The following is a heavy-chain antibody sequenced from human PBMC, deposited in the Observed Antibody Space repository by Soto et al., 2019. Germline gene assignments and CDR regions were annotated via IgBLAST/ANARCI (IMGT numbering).Heavy chain of an antibody. CDR3: ARGGGYCSSTSCANWFDP. CDR1: GGTFSSYA. CDR2: IIPIFGTA. V-gene: IGHV1-69*01. D-gene: IGHD2-2*01. J-gene: IGHJ5*02. Sequence: SVKVSFKASGGTFSSYAISWVRQAPGQGLEWMGGIIPIFGTANYAQKFQGRVTITADESTSTAYMELSSLRSEDTAVYYCARGGGYCSSTSCANWFDPWGQGTLVTVSS.